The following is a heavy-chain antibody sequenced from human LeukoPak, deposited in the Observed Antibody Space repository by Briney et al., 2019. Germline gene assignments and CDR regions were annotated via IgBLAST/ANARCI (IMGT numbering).Heavy chain of an antibody. CDR3: AKERGISYTYEFDY. CDR1: GFTFANYA. J-gene: IGHJ4*02. CDR2: ISDTGRNT. V-gene: IGHV3-23*01. D-gene: IGHD3-16*01. Sequence: PGGSLRLSCAASGFTFANYAMTWVRQAPGKGLDWVSLISDTGRNTHYTDSAQGRFTISRGNSRNTLYLQMSSLRAEDTAIYYCAKERGISYTYEFDYWGQGALVTVSS.